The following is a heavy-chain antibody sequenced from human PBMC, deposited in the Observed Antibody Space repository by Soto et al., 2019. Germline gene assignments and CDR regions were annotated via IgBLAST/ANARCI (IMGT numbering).Heavy chain of an antibody. Sequence: SETLSLTCTVSGGPISSYYWSWIRQPPGKGLEWIGYIYYSGSTNYNPSLKSRVTISVDTSKNQFSLKLSSVTAADTAVYYCATMDYYDSKEAFDIWGQGTMVTVSS. CDR3: ATMDYYDSKEAFDI. CDR1: GGPISSYY. D-gene: IGHD3-22*01. CDR2: IYYSGST. J-gene: IGHJ3*02. V-gene: IGHV4-59*01.